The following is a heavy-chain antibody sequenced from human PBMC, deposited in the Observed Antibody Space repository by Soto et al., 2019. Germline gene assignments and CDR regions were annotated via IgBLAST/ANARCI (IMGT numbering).Heavy chain of an antibody. Sequence: ASVKDSRKGSEYTFTGYYRHWVRQAHGQGREVMGGINRISGGTNYGQKLQGRVTMTRDTSISTDYMKLSRLRSDDTAVYYCARVPRKLRCLEWFTKEFFDYWGQGTLVTVYS. CDR1: EYTFTGYY. D-gene: IGHD3-3*01. CDR3: ARVPRKLRCLEWFTKEFFDY. CDR2: INRISGGT. J-gene: IGHJ4*02. V-gene: IGHV1-2*02.